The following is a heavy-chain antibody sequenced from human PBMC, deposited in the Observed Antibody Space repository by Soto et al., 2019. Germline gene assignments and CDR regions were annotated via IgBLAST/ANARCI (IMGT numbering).Heavy chain of an antibody. D-gene: IGHD3-9*01. J-gene: IGHJ4*02. CDR2: ISSNGGST. Sequence: GGSLRLSCSASGFTFSSYAMHWVRQAPGKGLEYVSAISSNGGSTYYADSVKGRFTISRDNSKNTLYLQMSSLRAEDTAVYYCAKDASGGDYDILTGYYNYWGQGTLVTVSS. CDR1: GFTFSSYA. V-gene: IGHV3-64D*08. CDR3: AKDASGGDYDILTGYYNY.